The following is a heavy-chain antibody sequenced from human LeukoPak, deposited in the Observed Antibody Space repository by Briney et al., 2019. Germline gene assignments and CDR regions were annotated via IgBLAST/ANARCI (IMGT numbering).Heavy chain of an antibody. V-gene: IGHV3-7*01. CDR2: IKQDGSEK. J-gene: IGHJ5*02. Sequence: PGGSLSLSCAASGFTFSDYLMRWVRKAPGKGLEWLANIKQDGSEKHYVDSLRGRFTISRDNAKNSLDPQMNSLRAENTAVYFCARDLYYFDSSGYYASDLWGQGTLVTVSS. D-gene: IGHD3-22*01. CDR1: GFTFSDYL. CDR3: ARDLYYFDSSGYYASDL.